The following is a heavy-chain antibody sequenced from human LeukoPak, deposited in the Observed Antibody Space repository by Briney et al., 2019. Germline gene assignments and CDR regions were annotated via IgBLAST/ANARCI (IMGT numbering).Heavy chain of an antibody. CDR2: ISSSGSTI. D-gene: IGHD5-24*01. CDR3: VIKIGGVAFDI. V-gene: IGHV3-11*04. Sequence: GGSLRLSCAASGFAFSDYYMSWIRQAPGKGLEWVSYISSSGSTIYYADSVKGRFTISRDNAKNSLYLQMNSLRAEDTAVYYCVIKIGGVAFDIWGQGTMVTVSS. CDR1: GFAFSDYY. J-gene: IGHJ3*02.